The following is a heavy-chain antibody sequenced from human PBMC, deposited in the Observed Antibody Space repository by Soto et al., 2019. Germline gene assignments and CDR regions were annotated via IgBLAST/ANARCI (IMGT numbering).Heavy chain of an antibody. V-gene: IGHV3-9*01. CDR3: AKDRDMMGYSYGFAAFDT. CDR2: ISWNSGSI. D-gene: IGHD5-18*01. Sequence: PGGSLRLSCAASGFTFDDYAMHWVRQAPGKGLEWVSGISWNSGSIGYADSVKGRFTISRDNAKNSLYLQMNSLRAEDTALYYCAKDRDMMGYSYGFAAFDTWGQGTMVTVSS. J-gene: IGHJ3*02. CDR1: GFTFDDYA.